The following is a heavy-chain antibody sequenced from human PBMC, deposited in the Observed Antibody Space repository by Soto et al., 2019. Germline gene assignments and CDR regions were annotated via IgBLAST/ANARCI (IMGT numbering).Heavy chain of an antibody. CDR3: ARAPYYYDSSGYYPY. D-gene: IGHD3-22*01. V-gene: IGHV1-69*13. Sequence: GASVKVSCKASGGTFSSYAISWVRQAPGQGLEWMGGIIPIFGTANYAQKFQGRVTITADESTSTAYMELSSLRSEDTAVYYCARAPYYYDSSGYYPYWGQGTLVTVSS. J-gene: IGHJ4*02. CDR2: IIPIFGTA. CDR1: GGTFSSYA.